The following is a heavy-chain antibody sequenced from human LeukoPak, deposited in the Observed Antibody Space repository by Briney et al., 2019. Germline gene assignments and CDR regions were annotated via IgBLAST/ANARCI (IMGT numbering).Heavy chain of an antibody. CDR3: ARVLRYCSGGNCYSGGLGYMDV. J-gene: IGHJ6*03. V-gene: IGHV3-7*03. CDR2: IKQEGSEK. Sequence: GSLRLPCAASGFTFSSYWMSWVRQAPGKGLEWVANIKQEGSEKYYVDSVKGRFTISRDNAKNSLFLQMNSLRAEDTAVYYCARVLRYCSGGNCYSGGLGYMDVWGKGTTVTISS. CDR1: GFTFSSYW. D-gene: IGHD2-15*01.